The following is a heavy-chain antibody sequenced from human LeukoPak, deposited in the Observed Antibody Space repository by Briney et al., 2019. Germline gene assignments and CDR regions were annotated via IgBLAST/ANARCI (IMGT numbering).Heavy chain of an antibody. CDR3: AGGWPFYGSGIFDY. Sequence: NPSETLSLTCTVSGGSISSSSYYWGWIRQPPGEGLEWIGSIYYSGSTYYNPSLKSRVTISVDTSKNQFSLKLSSVTAADTAVYYCAGGWPFYGSGIFDYWGQGTLVTVSS. CDR2: IYYSGST. D-gene: IGHD3-10*01. CDR1: GGSISSSSYY. V-gene: IGHV4-39*01. J-gene: IGHJ4*02.